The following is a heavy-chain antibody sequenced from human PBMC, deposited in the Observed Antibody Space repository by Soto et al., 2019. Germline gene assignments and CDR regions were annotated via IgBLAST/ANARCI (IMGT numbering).Heavy chain of an antibody. CDR1: GGSISSGGYS. V-gene: IGHV4-30-2*01. Sequence: SETLSLTCAVSGGSISSGGYSWSWIRQPPGKGLEWIGYIYHSGSTYYNPSLKSRVTISVDRSKNQSSLKLSSVTAADTAVYYCARGMVRDRFDYWGQGTLVTVSS. CDR2: IYHSGST. CDR3: ARGMVRDRFDY. J-gene: IGHJ4*02. D-gene: IGHD3-10*01.